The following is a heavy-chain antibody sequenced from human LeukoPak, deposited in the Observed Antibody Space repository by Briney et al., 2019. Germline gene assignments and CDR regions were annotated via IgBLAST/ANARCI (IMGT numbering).Heavy chain of an antibody. D-gene: IGHD3-22*01. CDR1: GFTFDDYA. CDR3: AKGYYYDSSGYPHY. J-gene: IGHJ4*02. Sequence: GGSLRLSCAASGFTFDDYAMHWVRQAPGKGLEWVSGISWNSGSIGYADSVKGRFSISRDNAKNSLYLQMNSLRAEDTALYYCAKGYYYDSSGYPHYWGQGTLVTVSS. CDR2: ISWNSGSI. V-gene: IGHV3-9*01.